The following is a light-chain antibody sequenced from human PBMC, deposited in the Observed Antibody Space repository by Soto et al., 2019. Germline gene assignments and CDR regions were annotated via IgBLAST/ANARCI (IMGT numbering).Light chain of an antibody. Sequence: EIVMTQSPGTLSVSPGERATLSCRASQSVSSNLAWYQQKPGQALRLLVYGASTRATGTSARFSGSGSGTEFTLTISSLQSEDFAVYFCQQYDDWPRTFGQGTKVEIK. V-gene: IGKV3D-15*01. CDR3: QQYDDWPRT. CDR2: GAS. CDR1: QSVSSN. J-gene: IGKJ1*01.